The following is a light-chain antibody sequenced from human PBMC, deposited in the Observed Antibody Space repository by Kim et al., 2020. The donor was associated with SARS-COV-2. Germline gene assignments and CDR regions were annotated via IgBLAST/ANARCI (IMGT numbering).Light chain of an antibody. CDR2: GAS. CDR3: QQYNNWPPK. CDR1: QSVSSN. Sequence: EIVMTQSPATLSVSPGERATLSCRASQSVSSNLAWYQQKPGQAPWLLIYGASTRATGIPARFSGSGSGTEFTLTISSLQSEDFAVYYCQQYNNWPPKFGQGTKVDIK. J-gene: IGKJ1*01. V-gene: IGKV3-15*01.